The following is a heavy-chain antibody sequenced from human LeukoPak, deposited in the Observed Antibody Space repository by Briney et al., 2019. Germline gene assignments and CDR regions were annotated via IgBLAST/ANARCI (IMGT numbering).Heavy chain of an antibody. Sequence: GGSLRLSCAASGFTFNTYAMTWVRQAPGKGLEWVSIISDSSVTYNADSVKGRFTISRDNSQNTLYLQMNSLRAEDTALYYCAKGAYCGGDCYSFFDYWGQGTLVTVSS. V-gene: IGHV3-23*01. CDR2: ISDSSVT. CDR1: GFTFNTYA. J-gene: IGHJ4*02. CDR3: AKGAYCGGDCYSFFDY. D-gene: IGHD2-21*02.